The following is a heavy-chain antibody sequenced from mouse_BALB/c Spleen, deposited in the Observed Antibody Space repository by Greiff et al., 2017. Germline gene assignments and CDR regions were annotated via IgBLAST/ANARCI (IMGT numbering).Heavy chain of an antibody. D-gene: IGHD4-1*01. Sequence: EVQLVESGGGLVQPGGSRKLSCAASGFTFSSFGMHWVRQAPEKGLEWVAYISSGSSTIYYADTVKGRFTISRDNPKNTLFLQMTSLRSEDTAMYYCARSGNWDYWGQGTTLTVSS. CDR3: ARSGNWDY. J-gene: IGHJ2*01. CDR2: ISSGSSTI. CDR1: GFTFSSFG. V-gene: IGHV5-17*02.